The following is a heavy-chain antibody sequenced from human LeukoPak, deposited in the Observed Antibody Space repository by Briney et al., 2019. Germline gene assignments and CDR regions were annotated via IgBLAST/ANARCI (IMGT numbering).Heavy chain of an antibody. V-gene: IGHV4-39*01. CDR3: ARAVDTAMVTNFDY. J-gene: IGHJ4*02. D-gene: IGHD5-18*01. Sequence: SETLSLTCTVSGGSISSSSYYWGWIRQPPGKGLEWIGSIYYSGSTYYNPSLKSRVTISVDTSKNQFSLKLSSVTAADTAVYYCARAVDTAMVTNFDYWGQGTLVTVSS. CDR2: IYYSGST. CDR1: GGSISSSSYY.